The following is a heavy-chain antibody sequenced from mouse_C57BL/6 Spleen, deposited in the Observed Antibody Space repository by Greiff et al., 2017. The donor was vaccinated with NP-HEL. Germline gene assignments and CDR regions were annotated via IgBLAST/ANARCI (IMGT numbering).Heavy chain of an antibody. CDR3: ARGAGSSYGFAY. D-gene: IGHD1-1*01. Sequence: EVKLQESGPGLVKPSQSLSLTCSVTGYSITSGYYWNWIRQFPGNKREWMGYISYDGSNNYNPSLKNRISITRDTSKNQFFLKLNSVTTEDTATYYCARGAGSSYGFAYWGQGTLVTVSA. CDR1: GYSITSGYY. V-gene: IGHV3-6*01. CDR2: ISYDGSN. J-gene: IGHJ3*01.